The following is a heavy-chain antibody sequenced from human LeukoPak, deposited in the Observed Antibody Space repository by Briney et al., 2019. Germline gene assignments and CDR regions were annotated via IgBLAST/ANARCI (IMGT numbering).Heavy chain of an antibody. CDR2: IYHSGST. Sequence: SQTLSLTCTVSGGSISSGGYYWSWIRQPPGKGLEWIGYIYHSGSTYYNPSLKSRVTISVDRSKNQFSLKLSSVTAADTAVYYCARDSSYYYDSSGSKPNPYYFDYWGQGTLVTVSS. CDR3: ARDSSYYYDSSGSKPNPYYFDY. CDR1: GGSISSGGYY. V-gene: IGHV4-30-2*01. J-gene: IGHJ4*02. D-gene: IGHD3-22*01.